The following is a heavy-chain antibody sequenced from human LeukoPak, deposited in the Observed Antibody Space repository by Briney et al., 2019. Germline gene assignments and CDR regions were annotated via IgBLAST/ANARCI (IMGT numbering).Heavy chain of an antibody. D-gene: IGHD3-9*01. V-gene: IGHV1-18*01. CDR2: ISAYNGNT. J-gene: IGHJ4*02. CDR1: GYTFTSYG. Sequence: ASVKVSCKASGYTFTSYGISWVRQAPGQGLEWMGWISAYNGNTNYAQKLQGRVTMTTDTSTSTAYMELRSLRSDDTAVYYCTRTGRSYYDILTAYPGFDYWGQGTLVTVSS. CDR3: TRTGRSYYDILTAYPGFDY.